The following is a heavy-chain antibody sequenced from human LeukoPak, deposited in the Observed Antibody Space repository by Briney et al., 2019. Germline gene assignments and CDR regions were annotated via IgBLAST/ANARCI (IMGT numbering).Heavy chain of an antibody. D-gene: IGHD6-13*01. Sequence: PSETLSLTCTVSGGSISSSSYYWGWIRQPPGKGLEWIGVIFYNGSTYYNPSLKSRVTMSVDTSKDQFSLKLSSVTAADTAVYYCARRHLYSSSWSGRFDWFDPWGQGTLVTVSS. V-gene: IGHV4-39*07. CDR2: IFYNGST. J-gene: IGHJ5*02. CDR1: GGSISSSSYY. CDR3: ARRHLYSSSWSGRFDWFDP.